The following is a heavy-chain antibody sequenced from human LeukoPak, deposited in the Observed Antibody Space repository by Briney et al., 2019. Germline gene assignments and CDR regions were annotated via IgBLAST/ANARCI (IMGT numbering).Heavy chain of an antibody. CDR2: IYYSGST. D-gene: IGHD6-19*01. CDR1: GGSISRYY. J-gene: IGHJ4*02. Sequence: SETLSLTCTVSGGSISRYYWSWIRQPPGKGLEWIGYIYYSGSTYYNPSLKSRVTISVDTSKNQFSLKLSSVTAADTAVYYCARGARIAVAGTLWGQGTLVTVSS. V-gene: IGHV4-59*12. CDR3: ARGARIAVAGTL.